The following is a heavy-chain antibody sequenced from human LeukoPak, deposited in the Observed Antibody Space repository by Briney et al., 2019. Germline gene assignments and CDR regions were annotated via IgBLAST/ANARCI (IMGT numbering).Heavy chain of an antibody. J-gene: IGHJ6*04. CDR2: IYYSGST. CDR1: GGSISSSTYY. D-gene: IGHD3-10*01. CDR3: ARKLGSGSYYLDV. Sequence: SETLSLTCTVSGGSISSSTYYWGWIRQPPGKGLEWIGSIYYSGSTYYNPSLKSRVTISVDTSKNQFSLKLSSVTAADTAVYFCARKLGSGSYYLDVWGKGTTVIVSS. V-gene: IGHV4-39*01.